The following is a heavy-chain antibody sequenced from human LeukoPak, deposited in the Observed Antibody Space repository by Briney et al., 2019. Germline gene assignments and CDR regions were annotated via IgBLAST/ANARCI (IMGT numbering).Heavy chain of an antibody. J-gene: IGHJ4*02. CDR3: AKDMSEWELPPD. D-gene: IGHD1-26*01. CDR1: GFTFDDYA. Sequence: QSGGSLRLSCAASGFTFDDYAMHWVRQAPGKGLEWVSGISWNSGSIGYADSVKGRFTISRDNAKNSLYLQMNSLRAEDTALYYCAKDMSEWELPPDWGQGTLVTVSS. V-gene: IGHV3-9*01. CDR2: ISWNSGSI.